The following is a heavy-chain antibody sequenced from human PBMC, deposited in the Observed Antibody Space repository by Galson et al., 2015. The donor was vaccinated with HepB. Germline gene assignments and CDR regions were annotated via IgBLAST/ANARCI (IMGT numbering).Heavy chain of an antibody. Sequence: SLRLSCATSGFTFSDYWMNWVRQAPGKGLEWVAIIKKDGSEKKSVDSVKGRFTISRDNAKKSLYLQMNSLRADDTAIYYCVGGLGWELRYWGQGALVTVSS. J-gene: IGHJ4*02. V-gene: IGHV3-7*03. CDR3: VGGLGWELRY. D-gene: IGHD1-26*01. CDR2: IKKDGSEK. CDR1: GFTFSDYW.